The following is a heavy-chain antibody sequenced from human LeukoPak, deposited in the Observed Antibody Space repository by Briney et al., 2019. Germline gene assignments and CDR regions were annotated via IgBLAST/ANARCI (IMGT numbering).Heavy chain of an antibody. CDR1: GFTFSSYA. V-gene: IGHV3-30-3*01. Sequence: GGSLRLSCAASGFTFSSYAMHWVRQAPGKELEWVAVISYDGSNKYYADSVKGRFTISRDNSKNALYLQMNSLRAEDTAVYYCARLGADDAFDIWGQGTMVTVSS. J-gene: IGHJ3*02. CDR3: ARLGADDAFDI. CDR2: ISYDGSNK. D-gene: IGHD4/OR15-4a*01.